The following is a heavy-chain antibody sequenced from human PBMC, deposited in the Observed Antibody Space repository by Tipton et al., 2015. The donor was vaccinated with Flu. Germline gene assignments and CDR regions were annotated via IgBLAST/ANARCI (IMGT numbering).Heavy chain of an antibody. V-gene: IGHV4-38-2*02. Sequence: TLSLTCTVSGYSISSGYYWGWIRQPPGKGLEWIGSIYSSGSATYSPSLKSRVTLSIDTSKNQFALNMISVTAADTAVYFCVRGAGSGTHMVFDFWGEGKLVTVSS. D-gene: IGHD3-10*01. J-gene: IGHJ4*02. CDR1: GYSISSGYY. CDR3: VRGAGSGTHMVFDF. CDR2: IYSSGSA.